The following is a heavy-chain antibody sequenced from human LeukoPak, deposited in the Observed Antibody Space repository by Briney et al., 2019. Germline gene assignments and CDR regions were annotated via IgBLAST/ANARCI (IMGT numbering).Heavy chain of an antibody. Sequence: GGSLRLSCAASGFTFSSYGMPWVRQAPGKGLEWVAVISYDGSNKYYADSVKGRFTISRDNSKNTLYLQMNSLRAEDTAVYYCAKGENLVYSSGWYSMGAFDIWGQGTMVTVSS. CDR2: ISYDGSNK. D-gene: IGHD6-19*01. V-gene: IGHV3-30*18. CDR3: AKGENLVYSSGWYSMGAFDI. J-gene: IGHJ3*02. CDR1: GFTFSSYG.